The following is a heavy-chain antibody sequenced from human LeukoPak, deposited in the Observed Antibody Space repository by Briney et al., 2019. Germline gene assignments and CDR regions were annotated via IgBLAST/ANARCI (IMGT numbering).Heavy chain of an antibody. CDR3: ARFRAMVTRAFDI. J-gene: IGHJ3*02. CDR2: IYYSGST. CDR1: GGSISSYY. Sequence: SETLSLTCTVSGGSISSYYWSWIRQPPGKGLEWIGYIYYSGSTNYNPSLKSRVTISVDTSKNQFSLKLSSVTAADTAVYYCARFRAMVTRAFDIWGQGTMVTVSS. D-gene: IGHD5-18*01. V-gene: IGHV4-59*12.